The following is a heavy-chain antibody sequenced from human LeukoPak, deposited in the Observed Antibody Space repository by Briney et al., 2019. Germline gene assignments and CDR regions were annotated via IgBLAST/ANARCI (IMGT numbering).Heavy chain of an antibody. CDR1: GYSFSSYW. V-gene: IGHV5-51*01. J-gene: IGHJ5*02. D-gene: IGHD1-26*01. CDR2: IAPGDSDT. Sequence: GESLKISCKASGYSFSSYWIAWVRQMPDKGLEWMGIIAPGDSDTRYSPSFQGQVTISADKSISTAYLQWSSLKASDTAMYYCARTSGSYFWFDPWGQGTLVTVSS. CDR3: ARTSGSYFWFDP.